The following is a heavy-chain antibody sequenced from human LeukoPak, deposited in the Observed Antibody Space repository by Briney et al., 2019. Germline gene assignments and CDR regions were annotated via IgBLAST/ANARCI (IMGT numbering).Heavy chain of an antibody. CDR1: GYTFTSYD. D-gene: IGHD3-10*01. CDR2: MNPNSGNT. Sequence: ASVKVSCKASGYTFTSYDINWVRQATGQGGEWMGWMNPNSGNTGYAQKFQGRVTITRNTSIRTDYMEMSRQRSEDTAVYYCARGYVLLWFGELLGWFDPWGQGTLVTVSS. J-gene: IGHJ5*02. V-gene: IGHV1-8*01. CDR3: ARGYVLLWFGELLGWFDP.